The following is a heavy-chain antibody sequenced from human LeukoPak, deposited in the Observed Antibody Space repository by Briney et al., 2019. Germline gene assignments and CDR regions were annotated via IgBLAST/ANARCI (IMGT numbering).Heavy chain of an antibody. Sequence: ASVKVSCKASGYTFTSYGISWVRQAPGQGLEWMGWISAYNGNTNYAQKLQGRVTMTTDTSTSTAYMELSSLRCEDTAVYYCARVEYSYGSSSDDYYYYMDVWGKGTTVTVSS. J-gene: IGHJ6*03. V-gene: IGHV1-18*01. CDR3: ARVEYSYGSSSDDYYYYMDV. D-gene: IGHD5-18*01. CDR2: ISAYNGNT. CDR1: GYTFTSYG.